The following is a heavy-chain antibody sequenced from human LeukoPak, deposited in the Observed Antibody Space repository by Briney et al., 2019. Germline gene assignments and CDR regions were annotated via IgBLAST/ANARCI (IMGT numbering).Heavy chain of an antibody. V-gene: IGHV3-73*01. D-gene: IGHD4-23*01. CDR1: GFTFSGSS. J-gene: IGHJ6*02. CDR2: IRSKANSYAT. CDR3: SGGQTDYYGMDV. Sequence: PGGSLRLSCAASGFTFSGSSIHWVRQASGKGLEWLGRIRSKANSYATAYAASVIGRFTFSRDDSTNTAYLQMDSLKTEDTAVYYCSGGQTDYYGMDVWGRGTTVTVSS.